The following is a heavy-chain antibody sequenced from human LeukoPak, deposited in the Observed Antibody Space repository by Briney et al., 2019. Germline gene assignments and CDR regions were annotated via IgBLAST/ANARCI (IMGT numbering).Heavy chain of an antibody. V-gene: IGHV1-46*01. CDR3: ARDGGYCSSTSCFAFY. D-gene: IGHD2-2*01. CDR1: GYTFTSYY. CDR2: INPSDSST. J-gene: IGHJ4*02. Sequence: ASVKVSCKASGYTFTSYYMHWVRQAPGQGLEWMGIINPSDSSTTYAQKFQGRVTMTRDTSTSTVYMELSSLRSGDTAMYYCARDGGYCSSTSCFAFYWGQGTLVTVSS.